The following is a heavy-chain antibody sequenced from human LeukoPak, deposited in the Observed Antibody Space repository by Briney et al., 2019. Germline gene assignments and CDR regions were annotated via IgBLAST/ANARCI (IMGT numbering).Heavy chain of an antibody. Sequence: GGSLRLSCAASGFTFSSYGMHWVRQAPGKGLEWVAFIRYDGSNKYYADSVKGRFTISRDNSKNTLYLQVNSLRAEDTAVYYGAKGDTAVDYWGQGTLVTVSS. CDR3: AKGDTAVDY. D-gene: IGHD5-18*01. CDR1: GFTFSSYG. V-gene: IGHV3-30*02. J-gene: IGHJ4*02. CDR2: IRYDGSNK.